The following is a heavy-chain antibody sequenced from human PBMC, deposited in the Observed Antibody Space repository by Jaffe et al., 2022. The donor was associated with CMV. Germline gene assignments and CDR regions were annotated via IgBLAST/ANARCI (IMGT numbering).Heavy chain of an antibody. J-gene: IGHJ2*01. D-gene: IGHD4-17*01. CDR1: GFTFSSYG. CDR3: ARGGVAGLTTDWYFDL. Sequence: QVQLVESGGGVVQPGRSLRLSCAASGFTFSSYGMHWVRQAPGKGLEWVAVIWYDGSNKYYADSVKGRFTISRDNSKNTLYLQMNSLRAEDTAVYYCARGGVAGLTTDWYFDLWGRGTLVTVSS. CDR2: IWYDGSNK. V-gene: IGHV3-33*08.